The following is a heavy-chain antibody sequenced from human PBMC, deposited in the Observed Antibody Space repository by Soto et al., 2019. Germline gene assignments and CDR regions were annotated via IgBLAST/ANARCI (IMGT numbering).Heavy chain of an antibody. CDR1: GGSISSSSYY. J-gene: IGHJ5*01. D-gene: IGHD3-10*01. CDR2: IYYNENT. Sequence: SVTQSLTCTVSGGSISSSSYYWGWIRQPPGRGLEWIGSIYYNENTYYNPSLRSRVAISVDTAKNQFSLNLRSVTAADTAVYFCARRERYYGSPGWFDPWGQGTLVTVSS. V-gene: IGHV4-39*01. CDR3: ARRERYYGSPGWFDP.